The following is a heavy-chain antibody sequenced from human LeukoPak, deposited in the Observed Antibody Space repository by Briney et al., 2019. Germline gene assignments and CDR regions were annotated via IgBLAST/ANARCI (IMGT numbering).Heavy chain of an antibody. Sequence: GASVKVSCKASGYTFSGYYMHWVRQAPGQGLQWMGWINPNSGGTNYAQKFQGRVTMTRDTSISTAYMELSRLRSDDTAVYYCARASRNWGRLAVDGAYYFDYWGQGTLVTVSS. CDR2: INPNSGGT. CDR3: ARASRNWGRLAVDGAYYFDY. J-gene: IGHJ4*02. V-gene: IGHV1-2*02. D-gene: IGHD6-19*01. CDR1: GYTFSGYY.